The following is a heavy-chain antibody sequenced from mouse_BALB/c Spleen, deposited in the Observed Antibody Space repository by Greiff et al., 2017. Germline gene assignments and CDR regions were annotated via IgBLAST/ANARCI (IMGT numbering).Heavy chain of an antibody. J-gene: IGHJ2*01. V-gene: IGHV1S29*02. CDR1: GYTFTDYN. CDR2: IYPYNGGT. Sequence: EVKLQQSGPELVKPGASVKISCKASGYTFTDYNMHWVKQSHGKSLEWIGYIYPYNGGTGYNQKFKSKATLTVDNSSSTAYMELRSLTSEDSAVYYCARDGYDVYFDYWGQGTTLTVSS. D-gene: IGHD2-2*01. CDR3: ARDGYDVYFDY.